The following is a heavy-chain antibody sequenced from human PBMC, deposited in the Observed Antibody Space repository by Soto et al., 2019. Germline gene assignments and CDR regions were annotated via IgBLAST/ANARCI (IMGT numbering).Heavy chain of an antibody. J-gene: IGHJ4*02. CDR1: GFTFSNAW. Sequence: PGGSLRLSCAASGFTFSNAWMNWVRQAPGKGLEWVGRIKTKTDGGTTDYAAPVKGRFTISRDDSKNTLYLQMNSLKIEDTGVYNCTAPSGYSIDYWGQGTLVTVSS. CDR3: TAPSGYSIDY. D-gene: IGHD3-22*01. V-gene: IGHV3-15*01. CDR2: IKTKTDGGTT.